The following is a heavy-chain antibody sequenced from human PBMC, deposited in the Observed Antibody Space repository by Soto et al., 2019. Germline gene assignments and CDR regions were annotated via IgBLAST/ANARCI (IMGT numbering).Heavy chain of an antibody. D-gene: IGHD3-22*01. V-gene: IGHV4-31*03. CDR2: IFGSGTT. J-gene: IGHJ4*02. CDR1: GGSIGSGAYY. CDR3: GRDYSGYAIFDS. Sequence: QVQLQESGPGLVQPSQTLSLTCTVSGGSIGSGAYYWSWIRRHPGEGLQWIGYIFGSGTTYYNPSLKSRATISVDPCKNQFSLKLSSGTSADTAVDYCGRDYSGYAIFDSWGQGILVNVSS.